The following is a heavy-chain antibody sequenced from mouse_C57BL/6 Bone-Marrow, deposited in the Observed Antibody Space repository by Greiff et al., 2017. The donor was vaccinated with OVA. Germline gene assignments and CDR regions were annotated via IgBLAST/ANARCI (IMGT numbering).Heavy chain of an antibody. J-gene: IGHJ4*01. CDR2: IRSKSSNYAT. D-gene: IGHD2-4*01. CDR1: GFTFNTYA. CDR3: VRGYDYDENYAMDY. V-gene: IGHV10-3*01. Sequence: EVQGVESGGGLVQPKGSLKLSCAASGFTFNTYAMHWVRQAPGKGLEWVARIRSKSSNYATYYADSVKDRFTISRDDSQSMLYLQMNNLKTEDTAMYYCVRGYDYDENYAMDYWGQGTSVTVSS.